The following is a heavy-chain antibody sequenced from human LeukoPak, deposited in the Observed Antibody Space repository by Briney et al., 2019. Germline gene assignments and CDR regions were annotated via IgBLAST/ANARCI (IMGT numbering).Heavy chain of an antibody. D-gene: IGHD2-2*01. CDR1: GLTFSDYY. CDR2: ISSSGSTI. Sequence: GGSLRLSCAASGLTFSDYYMSWIRQAPGKGLEWVSYISSSGSTIYYADSVKGRFTISRDNAKNSLYLQMNSLRAEDTAVYYCAKPREKFVVVPAAVDYWGQGTLVTVSS. J-gene: IGHJ4*02. V-gene: IGHV3-11*01. CDR3: AKPREKFVVVPAAVDY.